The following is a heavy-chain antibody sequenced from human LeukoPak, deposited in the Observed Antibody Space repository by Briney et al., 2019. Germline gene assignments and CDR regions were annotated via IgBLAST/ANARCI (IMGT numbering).Heavy chain of an antibody. CDR1: GFTFSNYW. J-gene: IGHJ5*01. V-gene: IGHV3-7*05. Sequence: PGGSLRFSCAVSGFTFSNYWMNWVRQAPGKGLEWVANMKQDGSEKYNVDSVKGRFTISRDNAKNALYLQMNSLRDEDTAVYYCAGGQGWQFDFWGQRTVVADSS. CDR2: MKQDGSEK. D-gene: IGHD2-15*01. CDR3: AGGQGWQFDF.